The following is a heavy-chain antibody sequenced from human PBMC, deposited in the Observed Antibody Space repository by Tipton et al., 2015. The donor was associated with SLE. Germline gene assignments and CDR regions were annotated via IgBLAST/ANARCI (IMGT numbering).Heavy chain of an antibody. CDR2: IYFGSSST. V-gene: IGHV3-23*03. CDR3: VKDQSGNIVVVPGALAFDS. CDR1: GFTFSNYA. J-gene: IGHJ4*02. D-gene: IGHD2-2*01. Sequence: SLRLSCATSGFTFSNYAMSWVRQAAGKGLEWVSTIYFGSSSTYYADSVKGRFTISRDNFKKTLYLQMNSLRAEDTAVYYCVKDQSGNIVVVPGALAFDSWDPGTLVTVSS.